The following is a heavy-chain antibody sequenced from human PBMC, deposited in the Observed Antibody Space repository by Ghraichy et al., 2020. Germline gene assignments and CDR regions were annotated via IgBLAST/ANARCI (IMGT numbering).Heavy chain of an antibody. Sequence: GESLNISCAASGFSFSSFGMHWVRQAPGKGLEWVAVIWYDGSNEYYADSVKGRLTISRDNSKKMVYLQMNSLRAENTAVYYCARGGKYSSGWNLDYWGQGTLVIVSS. J-gene: IGHJ4*02. V-gene: IGHV3-33*01. D-gene: IGHD6-19*01. CDR3: ARGGKYSSGWNLDY. CDR1: GFSFSSFG. CDR2: IWYDGSNE.